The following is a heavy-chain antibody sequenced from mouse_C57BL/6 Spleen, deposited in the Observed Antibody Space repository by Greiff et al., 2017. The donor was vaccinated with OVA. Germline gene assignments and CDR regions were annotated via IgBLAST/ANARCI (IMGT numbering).Heavy chain of an antibody. Sequence: VQLQQPGTELVKPGASVKLSCKASGYTFTSYWMHWVKQRPGQGLEWIGNINPSNGGTNYNEKFKSKATLTVDKSSSTAYMQLSSRTSEDSAVSSCARFPYYYGTHYWGQGTTLTVSS. V-gene: IGHV1-53*01. CDR2: INPSNGGT. J-gene: IGHJ2*01. D-gene: IGHD1-1*01. CDR1: GYTFTSYW. CDR3: ARFPYYYGTHY.